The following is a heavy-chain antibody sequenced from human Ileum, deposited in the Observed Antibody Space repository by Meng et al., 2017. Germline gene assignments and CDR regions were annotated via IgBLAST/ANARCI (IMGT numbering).Heavy chain of an antibody. CDR3: ARHGGYYQDF. J-gene: IGHJ4*02. CDR1: GASVSANRY. Sequence: QVQLQESGPGLVKPSETLSLTCSVSGASVSANRYWSWVRQPPGKGLAWIGQIDQSGNSYYSPSLKSRVTMSIDKSKNQFSLRLTSVTAADTAVYYCARHGGYYQDFWGQGTLVTVSS. D-gene: IGHD4/OR15-4a*01. V-gene: IGHV4-4*02. CDR2: IDQSGNS.